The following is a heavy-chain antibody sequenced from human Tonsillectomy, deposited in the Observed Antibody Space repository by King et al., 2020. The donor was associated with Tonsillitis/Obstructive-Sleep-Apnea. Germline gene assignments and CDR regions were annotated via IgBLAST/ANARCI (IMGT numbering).Heavy chain of an antibody. V-gene: IGHV2-5*02. J-gene: IGHJ6*03. CDR2: IYWDDDK. CDR1: GFSLSTSGVG. D-gene: IGHD3-10*01. Sequence: TLKESGPTLVKPTQTLTLTCTFSGFSLSTSGVGVGWIRQPPGKALEWLALIYWDDDKRYSPSLKSRLTITKDTSKNQVVLTMTNMDPVETATYYCAHSRCESPLYYGSGSYEDYYYMDVWGKGTTVTVSS. CDR3: AHSRCESPLYYGSGSYEDYYYMDV.